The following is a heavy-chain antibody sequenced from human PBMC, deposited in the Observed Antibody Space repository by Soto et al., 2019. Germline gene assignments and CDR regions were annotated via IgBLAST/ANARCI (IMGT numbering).Heavy chain of an antibody. CDR1: GFIFKMYW. Sequence: EVQLVESGGGLVPPGGSVRLSCAASGFIFKMYWMHWVRQTPGKGLVWISRIYNDGSYTDYADSVKGRFTISRDNVNDTLYLQMKKLRPEDSGLYYFTRGPRPISTGTGAYWGQGTQVTVSS. CDR2: IYNDGSYT. J-gene: IGHJ4*02. CDR3: TRGPRPISTGTGAY. V-gene: IGHV3-74*01. D-gene: IGHD3-10*01.